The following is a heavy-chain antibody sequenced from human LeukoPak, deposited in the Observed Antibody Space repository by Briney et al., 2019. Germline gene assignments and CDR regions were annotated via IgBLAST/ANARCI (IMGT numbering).Heavy chain of an antibody. CDR2: ISACNGNT. CDR3: ASVVGATILDY. Sequence: GASVKVSCKASGYTFTSYGISWVRQAPGQGLEWMGWISACNGNTKYAQKFQGRVTMTTDTSTSTAYMELRSLRSDDTAVYYCASVVGATILDYWGQGTLVTVSS. V-gene: IGHV1-18*01. J-gene: IGHJ4*02. D-gene: IGHD1-26*01. CDR1: GYTFTSYG.